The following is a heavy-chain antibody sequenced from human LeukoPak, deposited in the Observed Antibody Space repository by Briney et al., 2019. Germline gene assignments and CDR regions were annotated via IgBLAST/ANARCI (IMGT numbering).Heavy chain of an antibody. CDR1: GFSFSTYP. J-gene: IGHJ6*02. CDR2: INSNGGNT. Sequence: GGSLRLSCAASGFSFSTYPMHRVGRAPGKELEFVSSINSNGGNTYYANSVKGRFTISRDNSKNTLYLQMGSLRAEDMAIYYCAREVYGMDVWGRGTTVTVS. CDR3: AREVYGMDV. V-gene: IGHV3-64*01.